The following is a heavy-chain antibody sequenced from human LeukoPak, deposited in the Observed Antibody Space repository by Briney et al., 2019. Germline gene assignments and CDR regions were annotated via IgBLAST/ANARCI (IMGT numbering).Heavy chain of an antibody. D-gene: IGHD3-16*02. CDR1: GGTFSGYA. J-gene: IGHJ4*02. CDR2: IIPIFGTA. CDR3: ARSPLVGLGELSFGYFDY. V-gene: IGHV1-69*01. Sequence: VKVSCKASGGTFSGYAISWVRQAPEQGLEWMGGIIPIFGTANYAQKFQGRVTITADESTSTAYMELSSLRSEDTAVYYCARSPLVGLGELSFGYFDYWGQGTLVTVSS.